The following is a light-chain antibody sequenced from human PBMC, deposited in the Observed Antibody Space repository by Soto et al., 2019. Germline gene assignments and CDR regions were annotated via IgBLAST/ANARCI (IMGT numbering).Light chain of an antibody. Sequence: DIQMTQSPSSLSGSVGDRVTITCRASQTISSWLAWYQQKPGKAPKLLIYKASTLKSGVPSSFSGSGSGTEFTLTISSLQSEDFAVYYCQQYSNWPPITFGQGTRLEIK. CDR2: KAS. CDR1: QTISSW. J-gene: IGKJ5*01. CDR3: QQYSNWPPIT. V-gene: IGKV1-5*03.